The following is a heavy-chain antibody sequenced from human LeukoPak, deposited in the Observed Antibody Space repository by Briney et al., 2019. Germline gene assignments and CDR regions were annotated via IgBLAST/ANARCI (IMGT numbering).Heavy chain of an antibody. Sequence: PSETLSLTCAVYGGSFSGYYWSWIRQPPGKGLERIGEINHSGSTNYNPSLKSRVTISVDTSKNQFSLKLSSVTAADTAVYYCARNTIIVGATTAFDIWGQGTMVTVSS. J-gene: IGHJ3*02. CDR2: INHSGST. D-gene: IGHD1-26*01. CDR1: GGSFSGYY. V-gene: IGHV4-34*01. CDR3: ARNTIIVGATTAFDI.